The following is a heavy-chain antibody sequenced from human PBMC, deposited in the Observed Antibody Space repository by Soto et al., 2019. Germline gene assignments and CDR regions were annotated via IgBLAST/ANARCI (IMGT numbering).Heavy chain of an antibody. J-gene: IGHJ4*02. D-gene: IGHD2-15*01. Sequence: QVQLVQSGAEVKKPGASVKVSCKASGYTFTSYAMHWVRQAPGQRLEWMGWINAGNGNTKYSQKFQGRVTITRDTSASTANMELSSLRSEDTAVYYCARGARYCSGGSCYPPRTLFDYWGQGTLVTVSS. CDR3: ARGARYCSGGSCYPPRTLFDY. CDR2: INAGNGNT. V-gene: IGHV1-3*01. CDR1: GYTFTSYA.